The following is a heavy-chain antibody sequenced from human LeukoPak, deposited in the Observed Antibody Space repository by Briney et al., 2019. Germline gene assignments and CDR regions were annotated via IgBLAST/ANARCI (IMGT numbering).Heavy chain of an antibody. D-gene: IGHD2-2*01. J-gene: IGHJ6*04. Sequence: ASVKVSCKVSGYTLTELSMHWVRQAPGKGLEWMGGFDPEDGETIYAQKFQGRVTMTEDTSTDTAYMELSSLRSEDTAVYYCATNSWGRSSTSCLFGMDVWGKGTTVTVSS. CDR1: GYTLTELS. CDR3: ATNSWGRSSTSCLFGMDV. CDR2: FDPEDGET. V-gene: IGHV1-24*01.